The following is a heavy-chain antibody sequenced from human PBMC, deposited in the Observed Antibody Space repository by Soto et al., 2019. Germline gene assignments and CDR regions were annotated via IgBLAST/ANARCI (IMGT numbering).Heavy chain of an antibody. V-gene: IGHV1-24*01. CDR2: FDPEDGET. CDR3: ATVFNLAAFDI. Sequence: ASVKVSCKTSGYTFNTYGVTWVRQAPGKGLEWMGGFDPEDGETIYAQKFQGRVTMTEDTSTDTAYMELSSLRSEDTAVYYCATVFNLAAFDIWGQGTMVTVSS. D-gene: IGHD3-10*01. J-gene: IGHJ3*02. CDR1: GYTFNTYG.